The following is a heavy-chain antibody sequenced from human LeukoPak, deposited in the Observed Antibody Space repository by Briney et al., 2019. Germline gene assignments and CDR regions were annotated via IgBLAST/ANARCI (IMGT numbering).Heavy chain of an antibody. Sequence: APVKVSCKASGYTFTSYGISWVRQAPGQGLEWMGWISAYNGNTNYAQKLQGRVTMTTDTSTSTAYMELRSLRSDDTAVYYCARDLRANGVLTLLGYWGQGTLVTVSS. CDR1: GYTFTSYG. J-gene: IGHJ4*02. V-gene: IGHV1-18*01. CDR2: ISAYNGNT. CDR3: ARDLRANGVLTLLGY. D-gene: IGHD3-16*01.